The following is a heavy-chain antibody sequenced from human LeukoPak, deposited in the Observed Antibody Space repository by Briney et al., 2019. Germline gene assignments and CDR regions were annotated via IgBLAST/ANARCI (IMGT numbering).Heavy chain of an antibody. J-gene: IGHJ4*02. CDR3: ARDHDPYYYDSSGYQFDH. V-gene: IGHV1-46*01. CDR2: INPSGGST. D-gene: IGHD3-22*01. Sequence: GASVNVSCKASGYTFTSYYMHWVRQAPGQGLEWMGIINPSGGSTSYAQKFQGRVTMTRDTSTSTVYMELSSLRSEDTAVYYCARDHDPYYYDSSGYQFDHWGQGTLVTVSS. CDR1: GYTFTSYY.